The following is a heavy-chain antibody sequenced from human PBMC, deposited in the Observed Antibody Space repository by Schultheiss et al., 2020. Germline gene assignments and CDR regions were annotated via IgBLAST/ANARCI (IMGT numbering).Heavy chain of an antibody. Sequence: ASVKVSCKASGYTFTSYDINCVRQATGQGLEWMGWMNPNSGNTGYAQKFQGRVTMTRNTSISTAYMELSSLRSEDTAVYYCARGITMIVVAPGYWGQGTLVTVSS. D-gene: IGHD3-22*01. CDR3: ARGITMIVVAPGY. CDR2: MNPNSGNT. V-gene: IGHV1-8*01. CDR1: GYTFTSYD. J-gene: IGHJ4*02.